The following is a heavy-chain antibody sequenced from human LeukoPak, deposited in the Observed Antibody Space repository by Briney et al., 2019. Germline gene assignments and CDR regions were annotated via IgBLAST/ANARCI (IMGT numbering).Heavy chain of an antibody. CDR3: ARDRYFDWLFRIYYYYYMDV. J-gene: IGHJ6*03. D-gene: IGHD3-9*01. Sequence: PGGSLRLSCAASGFTFDDYAMHWVRQAPGKGLEWVSLISWDGGSTYYADSVKGRFTISRDNSKNSLFLQMNSLRAEDTAVYYCARDRYFDWLFRIYYYYYMDVWGKGTTVTISS. V-gene: IGHV3-43D*03. CDR2: ISWDGGST. CDR1: GFTFDDYA.